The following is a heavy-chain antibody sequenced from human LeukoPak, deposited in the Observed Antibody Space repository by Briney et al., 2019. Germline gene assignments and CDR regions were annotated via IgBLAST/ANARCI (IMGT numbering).Heavy chain of an antibody. Sequence: SQTLTLTCTVSGGSMSSGDYYWSWIRQPPGKGLEWIGYLYYSGSTYYNPSLKSRVTISVDTSKNQFSLKLSSVTAADTAVYYCARDLNYGYFDLWGRGTLVTVSS. CDR3: ARDLNYGYFDL. J-gene: IGHJ2*01. CDR2: LYYSGST. V-gene: IGHV4-30-4*01. CDR1: GGSMSSGDYY.